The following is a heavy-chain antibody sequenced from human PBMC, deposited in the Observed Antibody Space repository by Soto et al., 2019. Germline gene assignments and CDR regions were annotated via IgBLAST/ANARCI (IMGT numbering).Heavy chain of an antibody. Sequence: GGSLRLSCAASGFTFDDYGMSWVRQAPGKGLEWVSGINWNGGSTGYADSVKGRFTISRDNAKNSLYLQMNSLRAEDTALYYCARVRYDALPNYYYYGMDVWGQGTTVTVSS. CDR3: ARVRYDALPNYYYYGMDV. CDR2: INWNGGST. CDR1: GFTFDDYG. V-gene: IGHV3-20*04. D-gene: IGHD3-16*01. J-gene: IGHJ6*02.